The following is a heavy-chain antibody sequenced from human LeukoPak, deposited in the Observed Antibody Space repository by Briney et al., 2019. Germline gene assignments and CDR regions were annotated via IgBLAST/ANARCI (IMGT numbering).Heavy chain of an antibody. CDR2: ISAYNGNT. CDR3: ARDSVVVPAATTGDY. V-gene: IGHV1-18*01. J-gene: IGHJ4*02. Sequence: RASVKVSXKASGYTFTSYGISWVRQAPGQGLEWMGWISAYNGNTNYAQKLQGRVTMTTDTSTSTAYMELRSLRSGDTAVYYCARDSVVVPAATTGDYWGQGTLVTVSS. CDR1: GYTFTSYG. D-gene: IGHD2-2*01.